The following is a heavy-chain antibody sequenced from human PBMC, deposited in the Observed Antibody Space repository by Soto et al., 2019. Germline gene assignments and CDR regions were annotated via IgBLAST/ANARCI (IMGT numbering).Heavy chain of an antibody. CDR1: GGTINSSDFV. CDR3: AREPYLPMARIDF. D-gene: IGHD3-10*01. Sequence: LSDSPALACTVCGGTINSSDFVWTWLRQPPGKGLEWLGYIYYSGTTYYNPSLKGRLIISIDTSRNQFSLSLNSVTAADTAVYFCAREPYLPMARIDFWGQGAQVTVSS. V-gene: IGHV4-30-4*02. J-gene: IGHJ4*02. CDR2: IYYSGTT.